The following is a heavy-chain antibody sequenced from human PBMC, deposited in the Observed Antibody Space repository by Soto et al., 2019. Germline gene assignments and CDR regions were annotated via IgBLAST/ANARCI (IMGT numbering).Heavy chain of an antibody. CDR3: AKAYSYDSSGVLDY. V-gene: IGHV3-23*01. Sequence: EVQLLESGGGLIEPGGSPRLSCAASEFTFRSYAMSWVRQAPGEGLEWVSAISDIGDITYYADSVKGRFTISRDNSKNTLFLQMDSLRAEDTAVYFCAKAYSYDSSGVLDYWGQGTLVTVSS. CDR1: EFTFRSYA. J-gene: IGHJ4*02. CDR2: ISDIGDIT. D-gene: IGHD3-22*01.